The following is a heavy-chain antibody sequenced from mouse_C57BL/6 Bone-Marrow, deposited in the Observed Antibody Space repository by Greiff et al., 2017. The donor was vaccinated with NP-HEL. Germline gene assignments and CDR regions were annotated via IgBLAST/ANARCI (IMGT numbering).Heavy chain of an antibody. CDR2: ISNGGGST. Sequence: EVKLMESGGGLVQPGGSLKLSCAASGFTFSDYYMYWVRQTPEKRLEWVAYISNGGGSTYYPATVKGRFTISRDNAKNTLYLQMSRLKSEDTAMYYCARNPLYYYGSSYWYFDVWGTGTTVTVSS. V-gene: IGHV5-12*01. CDR3: ARNPLYYYGSSYWYFDV. CDR1: GFTFSDYY. J-gene: IGHJ1*03. D-gene: IGHD1-1*01.